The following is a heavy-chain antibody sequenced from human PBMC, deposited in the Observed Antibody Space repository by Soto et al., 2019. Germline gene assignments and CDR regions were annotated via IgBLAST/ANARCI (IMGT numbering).Heavy chain of an antibody. V-gene: IGHV3-33*01. CDR1: GFTFSGHA. CDR2: IWYDGSNK. J-gene: IGHJ6*02. Sequence: QVQLVESGGGVAQPGRSLRLSCTVSGFTFSGHAMHWVRQAPGQGLEWVTQIWYDGSNKYYAESVKGRFTISRDNSKNTLYLQMNSLRVEDTDVYYFARDGQGLAPYALDVWGQGTSVTVSS. D-gene: IGHD6-19*01. CDR3: ARDGQGLAPYALDV.